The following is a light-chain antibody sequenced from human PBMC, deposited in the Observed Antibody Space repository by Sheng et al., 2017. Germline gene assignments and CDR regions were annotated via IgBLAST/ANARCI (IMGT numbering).Light chain of an antibody. CDR1: QSVSSGY. CDR2: GVS. CDR3: QHYGTSLWT. V-gene: IGKV3D-20*01. J-gene: IGKJ1*01. Sequence: EIVLTQSPATLYLSPGERATLSCGTSQSVSSGYVAWYQQKPGLAPRLLIYGVSNRATGVPDRFSGSGSGTDFTLTISRLEPEDFAVYSCQHYGTSLWTFGQGTNGGNQT.